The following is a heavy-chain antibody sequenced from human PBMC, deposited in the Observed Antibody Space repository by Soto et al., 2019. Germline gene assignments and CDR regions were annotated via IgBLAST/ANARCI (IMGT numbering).Heavy chain of an antibody. V-gene: IGHV4-61*08. CDR2: IYYSGST. CDR3: ARVGGVAARTFDY. CDR1: GVSINSGGYY. Sequence: SETLSLTCAVSGVSINSGGYYWSWIRQPPGKGLEWIGYIYYSGSTDYNPSLKGRVTISVDTSKNQFSLKLRSVTAADTAVYYCARVGGVAARTFDYWGQGTLVTVSS. J-gene: IGHJ4*02. D-gene: IGHD6-6*01.